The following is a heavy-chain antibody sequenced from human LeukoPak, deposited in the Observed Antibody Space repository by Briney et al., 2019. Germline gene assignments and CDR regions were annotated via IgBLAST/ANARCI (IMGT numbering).Heavy chain of an antibody. CDR2: INPGGGSI. CDR1: GYTFTSYH. J-gene: IGHJ4*02. D-gene: IGHD1-26*01. Sequence: ASVKVSCKASGYTFTSYHVHWVRQAPGQGLEWMGIINPGGGSITYAQKFQNRVTMTRDTSTSTAYMELGSLRSEDTAVYYCARAWPKGGFYFDNWGQGTLVTVSS. V-gene: IGHV1-46*01. CDR3: ARAWPKGGFYFDN.